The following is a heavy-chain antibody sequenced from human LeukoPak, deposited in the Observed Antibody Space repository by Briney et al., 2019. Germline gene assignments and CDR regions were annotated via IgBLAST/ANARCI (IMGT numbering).Heavy chain of an antibody. J-gene: IGHJ4*02. CDR2: ISYGGSNK. V-gene: IGHV3-30*03. Sequence: GGSLRLSCAASGFTFSSYGMHWVRQAPGKGLEWVAVISYGGSNKYYADSVKGRFTISRDNSKNTLYLQMNSLRAEDTAVYYCARDRRDYGIDYWGQGTLVTVSS. CDR3: ARDRRDYGIDY. D-gene: IGHD4-17*01. CDR1: GFTFSSYG.